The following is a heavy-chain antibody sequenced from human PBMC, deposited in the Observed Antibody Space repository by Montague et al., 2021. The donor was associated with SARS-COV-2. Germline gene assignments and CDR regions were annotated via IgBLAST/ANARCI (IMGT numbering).Heavy chain of an antibody. CDR2: TYYRSKWYN. V-gene: IGHV6-1*01. CDR1: GDSVSSSSAT. J-gene: IGHJ6*02. CDR3: TSGREGNYNVMDV. D-gene: IGHD1-1*01. Sequence: CAISGDSVSSSSATWNWVRQSPSRGLEWLGRTYYRSKWYNDYAVPVRGRVTINPDTSKNQFSLQLNSVTPEDTAIYYCTSGREGNYNVMDVWGQGTTVTVSS.